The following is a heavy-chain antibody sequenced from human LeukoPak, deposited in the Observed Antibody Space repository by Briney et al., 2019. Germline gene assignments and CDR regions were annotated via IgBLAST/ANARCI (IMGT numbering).Heavy chain of an antibody. CDR2: LYTSGIT. J-gene: IGHJ4*02. D-gene: IGHD2-15*01. Sequence: SETLSLTCTVSGGSISSYYWSWIRQPAGKGLEWIGRLYTSGITNYNPSLKSRVTISVDTSKNQFSLKLTSVTAADTAVYYCARVDSSDAGNFDYWGQGTLVTVSS. CDR1: GGSISSYY. CDR3: ARVDSSDAGNFDY. V-gene: IGHV4-4*07.